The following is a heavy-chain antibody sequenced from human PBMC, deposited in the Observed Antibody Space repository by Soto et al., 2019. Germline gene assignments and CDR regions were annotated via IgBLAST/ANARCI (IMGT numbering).Heavy chain of an antibody. J-gene: IGHJ6*02. D-gene: IGHD3-3*01. CDR1: GYTFTSYG. Sequence: ASVKVSCKASGYTFTSYGISWVRQAPGQGLEWMGWISAYNGNTNYAQKLQGRVTMTTDTSTSTAYMELRSLRSDDTAVYYCARAVYYDFWSGYSGAYYYGMDVWGQGTTVTV. V-gene: IGHV1-18*01. CDR3: ARAVYYDFWSGYSGAYYYGMDV. CDR2: ISAYNGNT.